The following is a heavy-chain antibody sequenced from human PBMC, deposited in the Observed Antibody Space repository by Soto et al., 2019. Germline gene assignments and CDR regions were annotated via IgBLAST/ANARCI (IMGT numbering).Heavy chain of an antibody. CDR2: ISCDGSNK. V-gene: IGHV3-30*18. Sequence: GGSLRLSCAASGFTFSSYGMHGVRQAPGKGLEWVAVISCDGSNKYYADSVKGRFTISRDNSKNTLYLQMNSLRAEDAAVYYCAKETGTTSYFDYWGQGTLVTVSS. J-gene: IGHJ4*02. D-gene: IGHD1-1*01. CDR1: GFTFSSYG. CDR3: AKETGTTSYFDY.